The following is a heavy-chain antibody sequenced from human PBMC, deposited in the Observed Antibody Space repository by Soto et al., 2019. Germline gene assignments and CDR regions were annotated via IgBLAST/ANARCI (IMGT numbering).Heavy chain of an antibody. Sequence: GGSLRLSCAASGFTFSNYDMHWVRQAPGKGLEWVAVISYDGSNKYYADSVKGRFTISRDNSKNTLYLQMNSLRAEDTAVYYCAKERDIVVVVAPLDYWGQGTLVTVSS. CDR3: AKERDIVVVVAPLDY. V-gene: IGHV3-30*18. D-gene: IGHD2-15*01. J-gene: IGHJ4*02. CDR2: ISYDGSNK. CDR1: GFTFSNYD.